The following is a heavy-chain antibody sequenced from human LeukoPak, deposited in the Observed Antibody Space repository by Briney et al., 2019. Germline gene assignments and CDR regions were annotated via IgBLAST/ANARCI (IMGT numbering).Heavy chain of an antibody. Sequence: GGSLRLSCAASGFTFSTCSMNWVCQAPGKGLEWVSYISSSGVTIYYADSMKGRFTISRDNAKNSLYLQMNSLRAEDTAVYCCARDLSVGAKPDLGFDYWGQGSLVTVSS. CDR2: ISSSGVTI. D-gene: IGHD1-26*01. CDR3: ARDLSVGAKPDLGFDY. V-gene: IGHV3-48*04. CDR1: GFTFSTCS. J-gene: IGHJ4*02.